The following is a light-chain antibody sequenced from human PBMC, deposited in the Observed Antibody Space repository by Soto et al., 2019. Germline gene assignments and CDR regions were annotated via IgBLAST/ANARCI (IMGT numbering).Light chain of an antibody. J-gene: IGKJ3*01. Sequence: EIVLTQSPGTLSLSPGERATLSCRASQSINSRYLAWYQQKPGQAPRLLIYGASSMATSIPDRFSGSGSGTDFTLTISRLEPEDFAMYYCQQFGSSPGFTFGPGTIVDIK. V-gene: IGKV3-20*01. CDR3: QQFGSSPGFT. CDR1: QSINSRY. CDR2: GAS.